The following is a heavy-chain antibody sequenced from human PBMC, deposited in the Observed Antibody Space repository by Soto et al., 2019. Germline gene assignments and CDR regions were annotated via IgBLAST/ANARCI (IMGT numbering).Heavy chain of an antibody. J-gene: IGHJ4*02. CDR3: ATGGNVVVPTALDY. CDR2: IYHSGST. V-gene: IGHV4-4*02. D-gene: IGHD2-2*01. Sequence: QVQLQESGPGLVKPSGTLSLTCAVSGGSINSSNWWSWVRQPQGKGLEWIGEIYHSGSTNYNPSPKSRDTISVDKSKNQFSQNLSSMTAADTAVYYCATGGNVVVPTALDYWGQGTMVTVSS. CDR1: GGSINSSNW.